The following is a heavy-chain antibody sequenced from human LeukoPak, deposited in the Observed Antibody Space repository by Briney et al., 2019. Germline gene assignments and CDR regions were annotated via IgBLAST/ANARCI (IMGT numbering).Heavy chain of an antibody. CDR3: VSFYETY. CDR1: GNYW. V-gene: IGHV3-74*01. D-gene: IGHD2/OR15-2a*01. CDR2: INSDGSWT. J-gene: IGHJ4*02. Sequence: LPGGSLRLSCAASGNYWMHWVRQVPGKGLVWVSHINSDGSWTSYADSVRGRFTISKDNAKNTAYLQMNSLRAEDTAVYYCVSFYETYWGRGTLVTVSS.